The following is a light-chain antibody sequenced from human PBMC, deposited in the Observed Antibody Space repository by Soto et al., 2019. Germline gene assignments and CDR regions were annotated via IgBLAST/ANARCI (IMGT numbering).Light chain of an antibody. CDR2: AAS. CDR1: RNIRNW. Sequence: DTQMTQSPSTLSASVGDSVTIPCRASRNIRNWLAWYQQKPGKAPKLLIYAASSLQSGVPSRFSGSGSGTDFTLTISSLQPEDFATYYCQQSYSTPVTFGQGTKVDIK. V-gene: IGKV1-39*01. CDR3: QQSYSTPVT. J-gene: IGKJ1*01.